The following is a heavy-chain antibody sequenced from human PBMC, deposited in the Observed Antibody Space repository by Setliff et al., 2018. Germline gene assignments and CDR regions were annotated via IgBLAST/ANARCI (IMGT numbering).Heavy chain of an antibody. D-gene: IGHD3-9*01. CDR2: ISPYTGNT. Sequence: ASVKVSCKASGYTFNNYGIAWVRQAPGQGLEWMGWISPYTGNTYYAHKLQGRVILTTDTSTATAYMELRSLRSDDTAIYYCAKEPAISLTEAIRRSYYDYALDVWGQGTTVTVSS. CDR1: GYTFNNYG. V-gene: IGHV1-18*01. CDR3: AKEPAISLTEAIRRSYYDYALDV. J-gene: IGHJ6*02.